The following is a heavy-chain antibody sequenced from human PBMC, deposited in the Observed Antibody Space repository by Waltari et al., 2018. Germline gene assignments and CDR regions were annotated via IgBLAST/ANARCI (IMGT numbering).Heavy chain of an antibody. J-gene: IGHJ4*02. D-gene: IGHD2-15*01. CDR3: ARDRGRGLYLDT. CDR2: VHGSGRA. V-gene: IGHV4-4*02. Sequence: QLQESGPGLMKPSGTLSLSCAVSGDSVTHSYWWSWVRQSPPTGLEWIGQVHGSGRANYNPSFASRVTVSLDTSKNQFSLEVTSATAADTAVYFCARDRGRGLYLDTWGPGTLVTVSP. CDR1: GDSVTHSYW.